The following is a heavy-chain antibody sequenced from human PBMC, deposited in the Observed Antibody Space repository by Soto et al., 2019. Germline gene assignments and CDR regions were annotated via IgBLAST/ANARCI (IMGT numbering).Heavy chain of an antibody. V-gene: IGHV1-69*13. CDR3: ARAQAGRIVGAQYFQH. CDR1: GGTFSSYA. CDR2: IIPIFGTA. J-gene: IGHJ1*01. D-gene: IGHD1-26*01. Sequence: SVKVSCKASGGTFSSYAISWVRQAPGQGLEWMGGIIPIFGTANYAQKFQGRVTITADESTSTAYMELSSLRSEDTAVYYCARAQAGRIVGAQYFQHWGQGTLVTVSS.